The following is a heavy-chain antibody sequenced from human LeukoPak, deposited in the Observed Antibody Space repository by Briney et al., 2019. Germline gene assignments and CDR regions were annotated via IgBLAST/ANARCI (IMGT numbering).Heavy chain of an antibody. Sequence: PGGSLRLSCAASGLTFSSYAMGWVRLAPGKGLEWVSGISDSGGSTYYAASVKGRFTISRDNSKNTLFLQMNSLRAEDTAVYYCAKDPITMLIVGLRGDFDIWGQGTMVTVSS. J-gene: IGHJ3*02. CDR2: ISDSGGST. D-gene: IGHD3-22*01. V-gene: IGHV3-23*01. CDR3: AKDPITMLIVGLRGDFDI. CDR1: GLTFSSYA.